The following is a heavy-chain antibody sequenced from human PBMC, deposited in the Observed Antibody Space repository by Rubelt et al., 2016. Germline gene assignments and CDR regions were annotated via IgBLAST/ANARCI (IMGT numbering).Heavy chain of an antibody. CDR2: INTGSTSI. J-gene: IGHJ4*02. CDR3: AGWYSTGWSIDN. CDR1: GFTFSDYY. D-gene: IGHD6-19*01. Sequence: QVQLVESGGGLVKPGGSLKLSCVVSGFTFSDYYMSWIRQAPGKGPEWVSYINTGSTSIQYADSVKGRFTISRDNAKNSLYMQMNSLRAEDTAVYYCAGWYSTGWSIDNWGQGTLVTVSS. V-gene: IGHV3-11*01.